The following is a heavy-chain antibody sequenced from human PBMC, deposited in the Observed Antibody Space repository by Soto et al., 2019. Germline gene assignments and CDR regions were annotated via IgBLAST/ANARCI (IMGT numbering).Heavy chain of an antibody. V-gene: IGHV4-59*08. CDR1: GGSISSYY. CDR2: VYYSGST. J-gene: IGHJ4*02. CDR3: ATSYGSSYWFDY. D-gene: IGHD6-19*01. Sequence: ASETLSLTCTVSGGSISSYYWSWIRQPPGKGLEWIGYVYYSGSTNYNPSLKSRVTISVDTSKNQFSLKLSSVTAADTAVYYCATSYGSSYWFDYWGQGTLVTVSS.